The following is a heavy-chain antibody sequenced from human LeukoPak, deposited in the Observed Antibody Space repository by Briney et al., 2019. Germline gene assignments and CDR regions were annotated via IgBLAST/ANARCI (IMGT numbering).Heavy chain of an antibody. CDR2: VFHHGDS. D-gene: IGHD2-2*01. Sequence: SGTLSLTCTVPGASVRSHYWSWIRQPPRKRLEWIGNVFHHGDSSFAPSLTSRVTMSVDTSKNQFSLNLNSVTAADTAVYYCASKPIVPASQGHYFDTWGQGILVTVSS. CDR3: ASKPIVPASQGHYFDT. J-gene: IGHJ5*02. CDR1: GASVRSHY. V-gene: IGHV4-59*02.